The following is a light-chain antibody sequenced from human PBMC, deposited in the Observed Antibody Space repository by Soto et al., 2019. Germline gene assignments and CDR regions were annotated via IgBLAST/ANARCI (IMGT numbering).Light chain of an antibody. CDR3: SSYTSSSTLA. CDR1: SSDVGSYNY. J-gene: IGLJ1*01. V-gene: IGLV2-14*01. CDR2: DVS. Sequence: QSVLTQPASVSGSPGQSVTTSCTGTSSDVGSYNYVSWYQQHPGKAPKLLIYDVSNRPSGVSNRFSGSKSGNTASLTISGLQAEDEADYYCSSYTSSSTLAFGTGTKVTVL.